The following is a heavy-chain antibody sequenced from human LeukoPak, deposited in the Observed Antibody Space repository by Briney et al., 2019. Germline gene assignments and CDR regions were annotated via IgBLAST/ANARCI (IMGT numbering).Heavy chain of an antibody. CDR1: GYTFTAFY. J-gene: IGHJ5*02. CDR2: INPNSGAT. CDR3: ARAHLIAAAGYNWFDP. Sequence: ASVKVSCKASGYTFTAFYMHWVRQAPGQGLEWMGWINPNSGATNYAQKFQGRVTMTRDTSISTAYMELGRLRSDDTAVYYCARAHLIAAAGYNWFDPWGQGTLVTVSS. D-gene: IGHD6-13*01. V-gene: IGHV1-2*02.